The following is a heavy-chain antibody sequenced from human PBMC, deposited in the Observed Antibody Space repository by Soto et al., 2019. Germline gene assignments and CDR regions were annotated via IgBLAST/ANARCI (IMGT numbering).Heavy chain of an antibody. D-gene: IGHD5-12*01. CDR2: ISAYNGNT. CDR3: ARDGRSYSGYDLLYYFDY. J-gene: IGHJ4*02. CDR1: GYTFTSYG. Sequence: QVQLVQSGAEVKKPGASVKVSCKASGYTFTSYGISWVRQAPGQGLEWMGWISAYNGNTNYAQKLQGRVTMTTDTSTSTAYMELRRLRSDATAVYYCARDGRSYSGYDLLYYFDYWGQGTLVTVSS. V-gene: IGHV1-18*01.